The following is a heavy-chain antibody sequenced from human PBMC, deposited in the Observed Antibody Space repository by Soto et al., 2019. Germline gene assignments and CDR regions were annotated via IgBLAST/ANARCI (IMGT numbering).Heavy chain of an antibody. Sequence: QVQLQESGPGLVKPSETLSLTCTVSGGSISSYYWSWIRQLPGKGLEWIGYIYYSGSTNYNPSLKSRVTISVDTSKNQFSLKLSSVTAADTAVYYCARDYGGSFDYWGQGTLVTVSS. CDR2: IYYSGST. CDR1: GGSISSYY. V-gene: IGHV4-59*01. CDR3: ARDYGGSFDY. D-gene: IGHD2-15*01. J-gene: IGHJ4*02.